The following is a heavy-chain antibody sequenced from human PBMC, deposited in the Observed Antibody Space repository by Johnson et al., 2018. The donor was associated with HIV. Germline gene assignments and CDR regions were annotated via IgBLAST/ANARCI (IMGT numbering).Heavy chain of an antibody. CDR2: MGTAGDT. D-gene: IGHD3-3*01. Sequence: VQLVESGGGLVQPGGSLRLSCAASGFTFSNYDIHWVRQATGKGLEWVSTMGTAGDTYYAGSVKGRFTVSRENAKNSLYLQINSLRAGDTAVYYCARGGSRTTIFGVDINLGGFDIWGQGTRVTVSS. CDR1: GFTFSNYD. CDR3: ARGGSRTTIFGVDINLGGFDI. V-gene: IGHV3-13*01. J-gene: IGHJ3*02.